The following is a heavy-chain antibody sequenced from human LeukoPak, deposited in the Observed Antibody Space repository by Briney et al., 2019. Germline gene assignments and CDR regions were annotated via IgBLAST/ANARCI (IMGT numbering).Heavy chain of an antibody. CDR3: ARDLAIAVAGGDAFDI. J-gene: IGHJ3*02. V-gene: IGHV1-69*13. Sequence: SVKVSCKASGGTLSSYAISWVRQAPGQGLEWMGGIIPIFGTANYAQKFQGRVTITADESTSTVYMELSSLRSEDTAVYYCARDLAIAVAGGDAFDIWGQGTMVTVSS. CDR2: IIPIFGTA. D-gene: IGHD6-19*01. CDR1: GGTLSSYA.